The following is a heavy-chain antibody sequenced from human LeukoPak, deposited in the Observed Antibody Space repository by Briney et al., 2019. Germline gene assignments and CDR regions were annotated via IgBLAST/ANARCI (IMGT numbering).Heavy chain of an antibody. Sequence: EGSLRLSCAASGFTVSSNYMSWVRQAPGKGLEWVSVIYSGGSTYYADSVKGRFTISRDNSKNTLYLQMNSLRAEDTAVYYCARDCGGSCYSYAFDIWGQGTMVTVSS. D-gene: IGHD2-15*01. V-gene: IGHV3-66*01. CDR2: IYSGGST. CDR3: ARDCGGSCYSYAFDI. J-gene: IGHJ3*02. CDR1: GFTVSSNY.